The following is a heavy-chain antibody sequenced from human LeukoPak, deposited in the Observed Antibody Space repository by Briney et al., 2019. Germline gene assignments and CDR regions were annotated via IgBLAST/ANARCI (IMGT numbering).Heavy chain of an antibody. CDR2: ISDSGRTI. CDR1: GSTFSSYA. J-gene: IGHJ6*02. V-gene: IGHV3-48*03. Sequence: GGSLRLSCAASGSTFSSYAMSWVRQAPGKGLEWISYISDSGRTIDYADSVKGRFTISRDNAKNSLYLQMNSLRAEDTAVYYCAKDGDVWGQGTTVTVSS. CDR3: AKDGDV.